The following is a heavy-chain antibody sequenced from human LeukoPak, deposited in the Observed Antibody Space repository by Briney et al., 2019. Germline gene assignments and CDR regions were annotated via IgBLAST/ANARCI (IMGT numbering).Heavy chain of an antibody. CDR2: IFPGDSDT. V-gene: IGHV5-51*01. Sequence: TGESLKISCKGSGYSFTTYWIGWVRQMPGKGLEWIGIIFPGDSDTTYSPSLQGQVTISADTSINTAYLQWSSLRASDTAMYYCATSESQTRFDYWGQGTPVTVSS. J-gene: IGHJ4*02. CDR3: ATSESQTRFDY. CDR1: GYSFTTYW. D-gene: IGHD1/OR15-1a*01.